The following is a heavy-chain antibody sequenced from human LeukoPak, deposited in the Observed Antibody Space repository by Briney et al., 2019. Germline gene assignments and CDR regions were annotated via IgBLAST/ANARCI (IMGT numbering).Heavy chain of an antibody. CDR2: ISSSSSTI. CDR3: AKWYYDILTGLEDY. V-gene: IGHV3-48*01. D-gene: IGHD3-9*01. CDR1: GFTFSSYS. J-gene: IGHJ4*02. Sequence: PGGSLRLSCAASGFTFSSYSMNWVRQAPGKGLEWVSYISSSSSTIYYADSVKGRFTISRDNAKNSLYLQMNSLRAEDTAVYYCAKWYYDILTGLEDYWGQGTLVTVSS.